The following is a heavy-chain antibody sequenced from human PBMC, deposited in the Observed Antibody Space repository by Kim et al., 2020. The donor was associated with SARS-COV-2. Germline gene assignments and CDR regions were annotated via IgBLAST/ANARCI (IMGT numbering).Heavy chain of an antibody. CDR2: IYHSGST. J-gene: IGHJ4*02. D-gene: IGHD3-22*01. V-gene: IGHV4-38-2*02. CDR3: AKSITMIVSGDFDY. CDR1: GYSISSGYY. Sequence: SETLSLTCTVSGYSISSGYYWGWIRQPPGKGLEWIGSIYHSGSTYYNPSLKSRVTISVDTSKNQFSLKLSSVTAADTAVYYCAKSITMIVSGDFDYWGQGTLVTVSS.